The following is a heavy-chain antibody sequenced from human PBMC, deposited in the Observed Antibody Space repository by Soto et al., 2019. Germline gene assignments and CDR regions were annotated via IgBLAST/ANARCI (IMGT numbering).Heavy chain of an antibody. CDR1: GFILSSYW. J-gene: IGHJ3*02. CDR3: ASNIFYDFWSGYYAFDI. V-gene: IGHV3-7*01. D-gene: IGHD3-3*01. Sequence: EVQLVESGGDFVQPGGSLRLSCVASGFILSSYWMSWVRQAPGKGLEWVANIKPDGSGKYYVDSVKGRLTISRDNAKNSLYLQMNSLRGEDTAVYYCASNIFYDFWSGYYAFDIWGRGTMVTVSS. CDR2: IKPDGSGK.